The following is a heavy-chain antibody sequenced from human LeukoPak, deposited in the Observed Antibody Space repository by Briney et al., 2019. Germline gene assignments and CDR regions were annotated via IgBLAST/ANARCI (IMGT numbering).Heavy chain of an antibody. Sequence: ASVKVSCKASGYTFTSYAMNWVRQAPGQGLEWMGWINTNTGNPTYAQGFTGRFVFSLDTSVSTAYLQISSLKAGGTAVYYCARGGDFDWLLSPLDYWGQGTLVTVSS. CDR1: GYTFTSYA. CDR2: INTNTGNP. V-gene: IGHV7-4-1*02. J-gene: IGHJ4*02. D-gene: IGHD3-9*01. CDR3: ARGGDFDWLLSPLDY.